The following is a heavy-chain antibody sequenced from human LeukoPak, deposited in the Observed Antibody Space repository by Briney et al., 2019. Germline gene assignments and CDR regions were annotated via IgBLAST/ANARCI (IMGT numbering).Heavy chain of an antibody. CDR2: IKDGGIT. V-gene: IGHV4-34*01. D-gene: IGHD3-10*01. CDR3: VRGFSGVVGDH. CDR1: SGSFSGYY. Sequence: KPSETQSLTCTVYSGSFSGYYWSWIRLPPGKGLEWIGEIKDGGITNYNPSLRSRVTISKDTSNNQLSLKLHSATAADTAVYYCVRGFSGVVGDHWGQGSLVTVSS. J-gene: IGHJ4*02.